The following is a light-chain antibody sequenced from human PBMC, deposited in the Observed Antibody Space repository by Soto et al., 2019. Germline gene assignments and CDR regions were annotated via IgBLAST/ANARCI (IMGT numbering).Light chain of an antibody. V-gene: IGKV1-39*01. J-gene: IGKJ5*01. CDR3: QQSYSNPS. CDR1: QNIGTY. Sequence: DIPMTQSPSSLSASVGDRVTITCRASQNIGTYLNWYQQTPGKAPKLLISDASSLQSGVPSRFSGSGSGTDFTLTISRLQPEDRATYHCQQSYSNPSFGQGTRLEIK. CDR2: DAS.